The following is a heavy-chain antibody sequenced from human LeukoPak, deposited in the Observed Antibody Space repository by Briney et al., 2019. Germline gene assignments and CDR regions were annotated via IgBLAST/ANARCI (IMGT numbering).Heavy chain of an antibody. J-gene: IGHJ6*02. V-gene: IGHV4-59*01. CDR3: ARNLRITIFGVVRTGGMDV. Sequence: SETLSLTCTVSGGSISSYYWSWVRQPPGKGLEWIGYIYYSGSTKYNPSLKSRVTISVDTSKNQFSLKLSSVTAADTAVYYCARNLRITIFGVVRTGGMDVWGQGTTVTVSS. CDR2: IYYSGST. D-gene: IGHD3-3*01. CDR1: GGSISSYY.